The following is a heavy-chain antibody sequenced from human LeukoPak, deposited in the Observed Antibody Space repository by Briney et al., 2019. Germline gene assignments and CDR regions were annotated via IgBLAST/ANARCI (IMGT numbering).Heavy chain of an antibody. CDR1: GFTFSSYW. Sequence: SGGSLRLSCAASGFTFSSYWMHWVRQAPGKGLVWVSRINSDGSSTSYADSVKGRFTISRDNAKNSLYLQMNSLRAEDMALYYCAKGLGSSSWFSFDYWGQGTLVTVSS. CDR3: AKGLGSSSWFSFDY. D-gene: IGHD6-13*01. J-gene: IGHJ4*02. V-gene: IGHV3-74*01. CDR2: INSDGSST.